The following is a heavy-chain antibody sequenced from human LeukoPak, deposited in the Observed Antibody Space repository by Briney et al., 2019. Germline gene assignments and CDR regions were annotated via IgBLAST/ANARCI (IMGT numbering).Heavy chain of an antibody. CDR3: ARTRLRYFDWLHNGFDP. J-gene: IGHJ5*02. CDR2: ISAYNGNT. CDR1: GYTFTSYG. V-gene: IGHV1-18*01. D-gene: IGHD3-9*01. Sequence: ASVKVSCKASGYTFTSYGISWVRQAPGQGLEWMGWISAYNGNTNYAQKLQGRVTMTTDASTSTAYMELRSLRPDDTAVYYCARTRLRYFDWLHNGFDPWGQGTLVTVSS.